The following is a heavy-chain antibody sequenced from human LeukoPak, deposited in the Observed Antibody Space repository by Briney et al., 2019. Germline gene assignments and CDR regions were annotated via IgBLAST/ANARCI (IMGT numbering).Heavy chain of an antibody. J-gene: IGHJ4*02. CDR2: ISGSGGST. CDR3: ARPPIWFGEPYYFDY. D-gene: IGHD3-10*01. V-gene: IGHV3-23*01. Sequence: GGSLRLSCAASGFTFSSYAMSWVRQAPGKGLEWVSAISGSGGSTYYADSVKGRFTISRDNAKNSLYLQMNSLRAEDTAVYYCARPPIWFGEPYYFDYWGQGTLVTVSS. CDR1: GFTFSSYA.